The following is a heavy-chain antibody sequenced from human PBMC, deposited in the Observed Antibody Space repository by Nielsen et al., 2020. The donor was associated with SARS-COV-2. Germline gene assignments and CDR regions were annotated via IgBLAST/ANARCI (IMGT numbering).Heavy chain of an antibody. V-gene: IGHV3-53*01. CDR1: GFTVSSNY. D-gene: IGHD3-10*01. Sequence: GGSLRLSCAASGFTVSSNYMSWVRQAPGKGLEWVSVIYSGGSTYYADSVKGRFTISRDNSKNTLYLQMNSLRAEDTAVYYCARGVTMDHGMDVWGQGTTVTVSS. CDR2: IYSGGST. J-gene: IGHJ6*02. CDR3: ARGVTMDHGMDV.